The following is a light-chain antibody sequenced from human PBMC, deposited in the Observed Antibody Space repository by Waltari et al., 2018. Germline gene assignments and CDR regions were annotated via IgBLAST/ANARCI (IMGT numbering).Light chain of an antibody. CDR1: QNIDNN. CDR2: GAS. CDR3: QQYNRWPPLT. V-gene: IGKV3-15*01. J-gene: IGKJ4*01. Sequence: EVVMTQSPAALSVSSGERVTLSCKASQNIDNNLAWYQQKPGQSPRLLIYGASTRATGGPARFSGSGSGTEFTLTISSLQSEDCAVFYCQQYNRWPPLTFGGGTKVEIK.